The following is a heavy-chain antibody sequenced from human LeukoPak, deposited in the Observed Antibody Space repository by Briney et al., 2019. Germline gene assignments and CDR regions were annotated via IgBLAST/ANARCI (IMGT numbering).Heavy chain of an antibody. J-gene: IGHJ4*02. V-gene: IGHV3-53*01. CDR1: GFTVSSNY. CDR2: IYSGGST. D-gene: IGHD2-2*02. CDR3: ARMPNRCSTISCYIDS. Sequence: AGGSLRLSCAASGFTVSSNYMSWVRQAPGKGLEWVSVIYSGGSTYSADSVRGRFTISRDNSKNTFYLQMNTLRAEDTAVYYCARMPNRCSTISCYIDSWGQGTLVTVS.